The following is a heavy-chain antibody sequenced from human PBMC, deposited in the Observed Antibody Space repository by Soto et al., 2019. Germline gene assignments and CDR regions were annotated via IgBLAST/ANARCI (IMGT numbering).Heavy chain of an antibody. CDR3: ARGAGDGSSSTDYFDY. CDR2: IIPIFGTA. V-gene: IGHV1-69*13. CDR1: GGTFSSYA. D-gene: IGHD6-6*01. J-gene: IGHJ4*02. Sequence: SVKVSCKASGGTFSSYAISWVRQAPGQGLEWMGGIIPIFGTANYAQKFQGRVTITADESTSTAYMELSSLRSEDTAVYYCARGAGDGSSSTDYFDYWGQGTLVTVS.